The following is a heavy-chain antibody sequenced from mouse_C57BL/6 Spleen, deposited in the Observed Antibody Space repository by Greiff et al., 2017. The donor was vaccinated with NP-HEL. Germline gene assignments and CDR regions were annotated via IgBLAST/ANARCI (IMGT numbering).Heavy chain of an antibody. CDR2: INYDGSSA. CDR3: ARVGGRGGFDY. D-gene: IGHD3-3*01. J-gene: IGHJ2*01. CDR1: GFTFSDYY. Sequence: EVMLVESEGGLVQPGRSMKLSCTASGFTFSDYYMAWVRQVPEKGLEWVANINYDGSSAYYLDSLKSRFIISRDNAKNILYLQMSSLKSEDTATYYCARVGGRGGFDYWGQGTTLTVSS. V-gene: IGHV5-16*01.